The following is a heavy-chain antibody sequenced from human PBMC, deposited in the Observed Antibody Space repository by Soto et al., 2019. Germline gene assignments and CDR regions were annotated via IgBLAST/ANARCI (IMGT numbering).Heavy chain of an antibody. V-gene: IGHV4-31*03. CDR3: ARGGRRSPGMDV. CDR2: IDYSGST. CDR1: GGSISSCGYY. Sequence: QVQLQESGPGLVKPSQTLSLTCTVSGGSISSCGYYWSWIRQHPGKGLEWIGYIDYSGSTYYNPSLKSRVTISVDTSKNQFSLKLSSVTAADTAVYYCARGGRRSPGMDVWGQGTTVTVSS. J-gene: IGHJ6*02.